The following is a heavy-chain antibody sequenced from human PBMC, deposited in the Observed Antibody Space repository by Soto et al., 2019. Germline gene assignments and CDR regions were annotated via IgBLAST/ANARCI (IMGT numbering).Heavy chain of an antibody. Sequence: QITLKESGPTRVRPTQTLTLTCTFSAFSLTTSGVGVGWVRQPPGKALEWLALIYWADDKRYSPSLGTRLTIANDASNNDGVLLMTNIDTADTATYYCVHMLWRGYKAWFDPWGQGALVTVSS. J-gene: IGHJ5*02. CDR2: IYWADDK. CDR3: VHMLWRGYKAWFDP. D-gene: IGHD3-3*01. CDR1: AFSLTTSGVG. V-gene: IGHV2-5*02.